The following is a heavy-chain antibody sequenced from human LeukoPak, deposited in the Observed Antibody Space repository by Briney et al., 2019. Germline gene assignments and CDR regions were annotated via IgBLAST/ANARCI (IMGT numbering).Heavy chain of an antibody. CDR2: INPNSGGT. J-gene: IGHJ6*02. Sequence: GASVKVSCKASGYTFTGYYMHWVRQAPGQGLEWMGWINPNSGGTNYAQKFQGRVTMTRDTSISTAYMELSRLRSDDTAVYYCARHAVAGSYYYGMDVWAKGHGHRLL. CDR3: ARHAVAGSYYYGMDV. V-gene: IGHV1-2*02. CDR1: GYTFTGYY. D-gene: IGHD6-19*01.